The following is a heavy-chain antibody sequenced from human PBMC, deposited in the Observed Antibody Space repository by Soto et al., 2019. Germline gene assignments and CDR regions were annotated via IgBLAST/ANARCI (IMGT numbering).Heavy chain of an antibody. Sequence: EVQLLQSGGGLVQPGGSLRLSCVDSGLSFSVYAFNWVRQAPGKGLEWVSTIGSPDQTYYEDSVKGRFTISRDNSKNTVYLHMNSLRAEDTAMYYCARDGINGNGVFDWFDPWGQGTLVTVSS. CDR3: ARDGINGNGVFDWFDP. CDR1: GLSFSVYA. V-gene: IGHV3-23*01. CDR2: IGSPDQT. D-gene: IGHD3-3*01. J-gene: IGHJ5*02.